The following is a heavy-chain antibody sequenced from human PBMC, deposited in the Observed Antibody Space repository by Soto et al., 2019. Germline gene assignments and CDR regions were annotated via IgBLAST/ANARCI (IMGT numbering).Heavy chain of an antibody. V-gene: IGHV3-7*05. CDR3: ARIPWGSSGWYFDY. J-gene: IGHJ4*02. CDR2: IKQDGSEK. CDR1: GLTFSSSW. Sequence: EVQLVESGGGLVQPGGSLRVSCVASGLTFSSSWMSWVRQAPGKGLEWVANIKQDGSEKYYVDSVKGRFTISRDNVKNSLYLQMISLRAEDTAVYYCARIPWGSSGWYFDYWGQGTLVTVSS. D-gene: IGHD6-19*01.